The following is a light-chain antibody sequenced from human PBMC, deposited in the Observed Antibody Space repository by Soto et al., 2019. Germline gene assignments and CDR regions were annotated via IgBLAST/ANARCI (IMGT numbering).Light chain of an antibody. CDR1: NIGSKS. V-gene: IGLV3-21*04. Sequence: SYELTQPPSVSVAPGKTARITCGGNNIGSKSVHWYQQKPGQAPVLVIYYDSDRPSGIPERFSGSNSGNTATLTISRVEAGDEADYYCQVWDSSSDHWGVFGTGTKVTVL. CDR3: QVWDSSSDHWGV. CDR2: YDS. J-gene: IGLJ1*01.